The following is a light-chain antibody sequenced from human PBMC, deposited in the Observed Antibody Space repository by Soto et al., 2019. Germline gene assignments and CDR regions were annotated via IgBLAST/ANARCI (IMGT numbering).Light chain of an antibody. CDR1: ERISSW. Sequence: GDRVTITCRASERISSWLAWYQQKPGKAPKLLIYDASSLESGVPSRFSGSGSGTEFTLTISSLQSEDFAVYYCQQYNDWPPVTFGGGTKWIS. CDR3: QQYNDWPPVT. V-gene: IGKV1-5*01. CDR2: DAS. J-gene: IGKJ4*01.